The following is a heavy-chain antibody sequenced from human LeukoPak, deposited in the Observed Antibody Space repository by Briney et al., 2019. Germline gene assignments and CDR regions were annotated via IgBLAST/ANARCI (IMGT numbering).Heavy chain of an antibody. Sequence: GGSLRLSCAASGFTFSTYSMGWVRQAPGKGLEWVSVINNYGGSTFYADSVKGRSTISRDNSKNTLYLQMNSLRAEDTAVYYCARYWDDRYFDYWGQGTLVTVSS. J-gene: IGHJ4*02. V-gene: IGHV3-23*01. CDR3: ARYWDDRYFDY. CDR2: INNYGGST. CDR1: GFTFSTYS. D-gene: IGHD1-1*01.